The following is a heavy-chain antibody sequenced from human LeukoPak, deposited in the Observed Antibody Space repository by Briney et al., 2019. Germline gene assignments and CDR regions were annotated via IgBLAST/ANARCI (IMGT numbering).Heavy chain of an antibody. D-gene: IGHD5-18*01. V-gene: IGHV3-23*01. J-gene: IGHJ4*02. CDR2: IFPSGGEI. CDR1: GFTFSTFA. CDR3: ATYRQVLLPFES. Sequence: GGSLRLSCAASGFTFSTFAMLWVRQPPGKGLEWVSSIFPSGGEIHYADSVRGRFTISRDNSKSIMSLQMNSLRAEDTAIYYCATYRQVLLPFESWGQGTLVTVSS.